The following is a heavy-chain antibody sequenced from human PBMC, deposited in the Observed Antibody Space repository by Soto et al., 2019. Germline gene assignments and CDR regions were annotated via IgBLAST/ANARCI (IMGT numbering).Heavy chain of an antibody. CDR3: VRTESSVWSFHFDH. D-gene: IGHD6-19*01. Sequence: EVQLVESGGGLVKPGGSLRLSCAASGFTFSPYTMNWVRQAPGKGLEWVSSISNSSRYIYYADSVRGRFTISRDNARSSLFLQMNSLRAEDTAVYYCVRTESSVWSFHFDHWGQGIPVTVSS. V-gene: IGHV3-21*02. CDR1: GFTFSPYT. CDR2: ISNSSRYI. J-gene: IGHJ4*02.